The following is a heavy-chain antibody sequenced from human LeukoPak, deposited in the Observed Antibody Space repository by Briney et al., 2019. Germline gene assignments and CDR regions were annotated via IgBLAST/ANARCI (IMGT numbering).Heavy chain of an antibody. CDR2: IYSGGST. Sequence: GGSLRLSCAASGFTVSSNYMSWVRQAPGKGLEWASVIYSGGSTYYADSVKGRFTISRDNSKNTLYLQMNSLRAEDTAVYYCAKDDVVVVAATARSDYWGQGTLVTVSS. CDR3: AKDDVVVVAATARSDY. D-gene: IGHD2-15*01. CDR1: GFTVSSNY. J-gene: IGHJ4*02. V-gene: IGHV3-53*01.